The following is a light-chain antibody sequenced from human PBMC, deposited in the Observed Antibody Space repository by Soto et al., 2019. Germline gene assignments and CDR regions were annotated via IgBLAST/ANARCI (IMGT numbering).Light chain of an antibody. Sequence: DIVMTQSPDSLAVSLGERATMNCKCSRSVLYKSNNKNHLAWYQQKPGQPPQLIIYWASTRESGVPERFSGSGSGTDFTLTISRLEPEDFAVYYCQQYTDSRTFGQGTKVDIK. J-gene: IGKJ1*01. CDR2: WAS. CDR1: RSVLYKSNNKNH. CDR3: QQYTDSRT. V-gene: IGKV4-1*01.